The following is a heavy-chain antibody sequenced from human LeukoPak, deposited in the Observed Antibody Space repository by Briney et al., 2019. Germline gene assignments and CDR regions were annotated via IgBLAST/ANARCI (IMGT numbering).Heavy chain of an antibody. CDR1: GFTLSRYA. D-gene: IGHD2-15*01. Sequence: GGSLRLSRAASGFTLSRYALHWVRQAPGKGLEWVAVISYDGTNKYYADSVKGRFTISRDNSKNTLYLQMNSLRAEDTALYYCAKGGYCSGGSCYDDYWGQGTLVTVSS. CDR3: AKGGYCSGGSCYDDY. V-gene: IGHV3-30*04. CDR2: ISYDGTNK. J-gene: IGHJ4*02.